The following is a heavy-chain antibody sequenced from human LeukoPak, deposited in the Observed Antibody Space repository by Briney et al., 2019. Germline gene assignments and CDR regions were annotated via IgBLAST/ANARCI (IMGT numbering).Heavy chain of an antibody. CDR1: GGSISSGGYY. CDR2: IYYSGST. V-gene: IGHV4-31*03. CDR3: ATRAYDSSGYQFDY. J-gene: IGHJ4*02. D-gene: IGHD3-22*01. Sequence: SETLSLTCTVSGGSISSGGYYWSWIRQHPGKGLEWIGYIYYSGSTYYNPSLKSRVTISVDTSKNRFSLKLSSVTAADTAVYYCATRAYDSSGYQFDYWGQGTLVTVSS.